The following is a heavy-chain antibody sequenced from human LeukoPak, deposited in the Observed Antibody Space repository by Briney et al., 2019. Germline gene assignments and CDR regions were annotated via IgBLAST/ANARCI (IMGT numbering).Heavy chain of an antibody. Sequence: GGSLRLSCAASGFSVSSNYMSWVRQAPGKGLEWVSYISSSSNTIYYADSVKGRFTISRDNAKNSLFLQMNSLRDEDTSVYYCARAVTVVTRGGLVFDYWGQGTLVTVSS. V-gene: IGHV3-48*02. CDR2: ISSSSNTI. D-gene: IGHD2-21*02. J-gene: IGHJ4*02. CDR3: ARAVTVVTRGGLVFDY. CDR1: GFSVSSNY.